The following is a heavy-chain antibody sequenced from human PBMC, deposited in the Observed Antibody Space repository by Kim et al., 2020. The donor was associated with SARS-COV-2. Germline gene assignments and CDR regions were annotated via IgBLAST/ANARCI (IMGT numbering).Heavy chain of an antibody. J-gene: IGHJ4*02. V-gene: IGHV3-11*06. CDR3: ARSYVLRYFDWAPYYFDY. CDR1: GFTFSDYY. CDR2: ISSSSSYT. D-gene: IGHD3-9*01. Sequence: GGSLRLSCAASGFTFSDYYMSWIRQAPGKGLEWVSYISSSSSYTNYADSVKGRFTISRDNAKNSLYLQMNSLRAEDTAVYYCARSYVLRYFDWAPYYFDYWGQGTLVTVSS.